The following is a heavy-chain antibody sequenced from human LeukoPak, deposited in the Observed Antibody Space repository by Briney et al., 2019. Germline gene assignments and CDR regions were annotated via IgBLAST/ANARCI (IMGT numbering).Heavy chain of an antibody. CDR1: GGTFSSYA. CDR2: IIPIFGTA. CDR3: ARHVLRFLEWLLSHDAFDI. J-gene: IGHJ3*02. V-gene: IGHV1-69*05. Sequence: ASVKVSCKASGGTFSSYAISWVRQAPGQGLEWMGRIIPIFGTANYAQKFQGGVTITTDESTSTAYMELSSLRSEDAAVYYCARHVLRFLEWLLSHDAFDIWGQGTMVTVSS. D-gene: IGHD3-3*01.